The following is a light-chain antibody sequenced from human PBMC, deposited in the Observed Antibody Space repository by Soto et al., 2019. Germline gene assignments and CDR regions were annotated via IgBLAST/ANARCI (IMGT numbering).Light chain of an antibody. CDR2: DAS. J-gene: IGKJ2*01. CDR3: QRLSNWPYT. CDR1: QSVSSY. V-gene: IGKV3-11*01. Sequence: EIVLTQSPATLSLSPRERATLSCRASQSVSSYLAWYQQKPGQAPRLLIYDASNRTTVIPARFSGSESGTDFTLTISSLELEDFAVYYCQRLSNWPYTFGQGTKLEIK.